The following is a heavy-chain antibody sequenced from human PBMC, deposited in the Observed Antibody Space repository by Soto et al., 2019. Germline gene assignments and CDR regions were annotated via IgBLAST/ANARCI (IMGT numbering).Heavy chain of an antibody. V-gene: IGHV3-23*01. J-gene: IGHJ4*02. CDR1: GFTFSSYA. D-gene: IGHD3-10*01. CDR2: ISGSGGST. CDR3: AKDRSWFGESDTFDY. Sequence: GGSLRLSCAASGFTFSSYAMSWVRQAPGKGLEWVLAISGSGGSTYYADSVKGRFTISRDNSKNTLYLQMNSLRAEDTAVYYCAKDRSWFGESDTFDYWGQGTLVTVSS.